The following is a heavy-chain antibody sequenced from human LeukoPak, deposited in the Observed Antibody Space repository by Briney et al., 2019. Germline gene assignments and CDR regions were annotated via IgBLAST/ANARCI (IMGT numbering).Heavy chain of an antibody. Sequence: SETLSLTCTVSGGSISSYYWSWIRQPAGKGLEWIRRIYTSGSTNYNPSLKSRVTMSVDTSKNQFSLKLSSVTAADTAVYYCARGAQYYDILTGHSDDAFDIWGQGTMVTVSS. CDR2: IYTSGST. V-gene: IGHV4-4*07. D-gene: IGHD3-9*01. J-gene: IGHJ3*02. CDR3: ARGAQYYDILTGHSDDAFDI. CDR1: GGSISSYY.